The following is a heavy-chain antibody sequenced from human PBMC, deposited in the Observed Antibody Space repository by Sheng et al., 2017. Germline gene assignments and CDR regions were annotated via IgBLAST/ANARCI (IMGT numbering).Heavy chain of an antibody. CDR1: GFSFSNYG. V-gene: IGHV3-23*04. CDR3: ATLAAAAGNSHINH. Sequence: EAQLVDSGGGLIEPGGSLRLSCAASGFSFSNYGMSWVRQAPGKGLEWVSGISATGRSAFFADSVTGRFTISRDNSKNTLYLQMNNVRPEDTAIYYCATLAAAAGNSHINHWGQGTLVTVSS. J-gene: IGHJ4*02. CDR2: ISATGRSA. D-gene: IGHD6-13*01.